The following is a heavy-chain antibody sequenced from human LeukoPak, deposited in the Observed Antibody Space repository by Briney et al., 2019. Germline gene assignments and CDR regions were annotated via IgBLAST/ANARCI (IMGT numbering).Heavy chain of an antibody. Sequence: PGRSLRLSCAASGFTFSSYAMHWVRQAPGKGLEWVAVISYDGSNKYYADSVKGRFTISRDNAKNSLYLQMNSLETDDTAVYYCVRDGGWGPRGDYWGQGTLVTVSS. CDR3: VRDGGWGPRGDY. D-gene: IGHD3-16*01. CDR2: ISYDGSNK. J-gene: IGHJ4*02. CDR1: GFTFSSYA. V-gene: IGHV3-30-3*01.